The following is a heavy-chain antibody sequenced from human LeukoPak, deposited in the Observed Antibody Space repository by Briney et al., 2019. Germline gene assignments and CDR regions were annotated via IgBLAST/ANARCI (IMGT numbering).Heavy chain of an antibody. CDR2: INPNDGNT. Sequence: ASVKVSCTASGYTFSSYSVHWVRQAPGQGLDWMGIINPNDGNTSYAQKFQGRGIMTRDTSTTTVYMQPSSLRSYDTAVDYRSRAIAPVAYYGMDVWGQGTTVTVSS. J-gene: IGHJ6*02. D-gene: IGHD2-21*01. V-gene: IGHV1-46*01. CDR3: SRAIAPVAYYGMDV. CDR1: GYTFSSYS.